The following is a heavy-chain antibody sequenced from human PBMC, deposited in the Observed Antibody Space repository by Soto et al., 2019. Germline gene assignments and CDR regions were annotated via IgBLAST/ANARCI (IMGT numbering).Heavy chain of an antibody. CDR3: AKREGHTYGLFH. CDR1: GFSFSNYW. Sequence: EVQLVESGGGLVQPGGSLRLSCAASGFSFSNYWIHWVRQAPGKGLVWVSRIKTDGSSTDYAASVKGRFTISRDNAKNTLYLQMNSLTAEDTAVYYCAKREGHTYGLFHWGQGPLVTVSS. D-gene: IGHD5-18*01. V-gene: IGHV3-74*01. J-gene: IGHJ4*02. CDR2: IKTDGSST.